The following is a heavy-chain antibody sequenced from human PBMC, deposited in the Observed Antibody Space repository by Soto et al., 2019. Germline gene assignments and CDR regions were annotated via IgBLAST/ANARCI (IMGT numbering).Heavy chain of an antibody. D-gene: IGHD5-12*01. CDR2: INRDGTNT. CDR3: ARALPRDGYNEDLDY. J-gene: IGHJ4*02. Sequence: EVQLVESGGGLVQPGGSLRLSCAASRFTFSSYWMNWVRQAPGKGMVWVSRINRDGTNTRYADSVTGRFTISRDNAKNTVYLQMNSLSAEETAVYYCARALPRDGYNEDLDYWCQGTLVTVSS. CDR1: RFTFSSYW. V-gene: IGHV3-74*01.